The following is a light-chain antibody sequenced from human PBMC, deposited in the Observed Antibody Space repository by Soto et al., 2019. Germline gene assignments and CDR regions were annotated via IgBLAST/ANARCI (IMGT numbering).Light chain of an antibody. CDR2: EVN. CDR3: SSYAGTYVV. V-gene: IGLV2-8*01. Sequence: QSALTQPPSASGSPGQSVTISCTGTSSDIGTYKYVSWYQQHPGKAPKLIIYEVNKRPSGVPDRFSGSKSGNTASLTVSGLQAEDEADYSCSSYAGTYVVFGGGTKLTVL. J-gene: IGLJ2*01. CDR1: SSDIGTYKY.